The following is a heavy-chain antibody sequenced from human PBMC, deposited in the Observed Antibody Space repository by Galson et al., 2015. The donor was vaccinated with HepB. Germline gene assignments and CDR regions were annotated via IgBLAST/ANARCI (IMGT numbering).Heavy chain of an antibody. CDR1: GFTFNNAW. CDR3: TTDPPPEGIVLMVYHSDAFDI. J-gene: IGHJ3*02. V-gene: IGHV3-15*01. Sequence: SLRLSCAASGFTFNNAWMTWVRQAPGKGLEWVGRIKSKTDGGTTDYVAPVKGRFTISRDDSKNTLYLQMNSLKTEDTAVYYCTTDPPPEGIVLMVYHSDAFDIWGQGTMVTVSS. D-gene: IGHD2-8*01. CDR2: IKSKTDGGTT.